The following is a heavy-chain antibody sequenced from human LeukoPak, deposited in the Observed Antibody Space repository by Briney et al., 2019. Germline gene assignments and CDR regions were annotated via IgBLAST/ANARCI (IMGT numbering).Heavy chain of an antibody. D-gene: IGHD3-22*01. V-gene: IGHV1-18*01. CDR3: ARDPGRGTYDTSGFHY. J-gene: IGHJ4*02. CDR2: VSAYTGNT. CDR1: GYTFGDYG. Sequence: RASVKVSCKASGYTFGDYGITWIRQAPGQGLEWMGWVSAYTGNTNYAQSLQDRVIMIADTSTDTAYMELRSLRPDDTAVYYCARDPGRGTYDTSGFHYWGQETLVTVSS.